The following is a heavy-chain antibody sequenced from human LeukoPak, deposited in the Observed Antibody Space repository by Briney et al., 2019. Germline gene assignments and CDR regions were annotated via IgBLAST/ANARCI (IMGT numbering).Heavy chain of an antibody. J-gene: IGHJ6*02. CDR3: ARCPRSSTSCYFRYGMDV. CDR1: GYTFTSYG. Sequence: ASVKVSCKASGYTFTSYGISWVRQATGQGLEWMGWMNPNSGNTGYAQKFQGRVTMTRNTSISTAYMELSSLRSEDTAVYYCARCPRSSTSCYFRYGMDVWGQGTTVTVSS. D-gene: IGHD2-2*01. V-gene: IGHV1-8*02. CDR2: MNPNSGNT.